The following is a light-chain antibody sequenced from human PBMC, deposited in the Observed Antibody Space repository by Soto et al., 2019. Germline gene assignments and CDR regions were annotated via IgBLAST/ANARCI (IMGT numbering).Light chain of an antibody. CDR1: QSVSSN. CDR3: QQYGSSGT. CDR2: GAS. J-gene: IGKJ1*01. V-gene: IGKV3-20*01. Sequence: EIVMTQSPAPPSVSPGEKATLSCRASQSVSSNLAWYQQKPGQAPRLLIYGASNRATGIPDRFSGSGSGTDFTLTISRLEPEDFAVYYCQQYGSSGTFGQGTKVDIK.